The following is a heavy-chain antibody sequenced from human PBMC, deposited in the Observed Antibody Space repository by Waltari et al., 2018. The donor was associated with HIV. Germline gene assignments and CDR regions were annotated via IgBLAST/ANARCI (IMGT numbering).Heavy chain of an antibody. J-gene: IGHJ6*02. V-gene: IGHV4-61*02. Sequence: QVQLQESGPRLVKPSQTLSLTCTVSGGSISSGSYYWSWIRQPAGKGLEWIGRIYTSGRTNDNPSLKSRVTISVDTSRNEFSRRLSSVTAADTGVYYCARGIVGAKEKNNGMDVWGQGTTVTVSS. D-gene: IGHD1-26*01. CDR2: IYTSGRT. CDR3: ARGIVGAKEKNNGMDV. CDR1: GGSISSGSYY.